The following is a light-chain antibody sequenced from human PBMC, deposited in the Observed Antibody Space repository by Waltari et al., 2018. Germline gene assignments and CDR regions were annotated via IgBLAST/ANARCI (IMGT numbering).Light chain of an antibody. V-gene: IGKV4-1*01. CDR3: QQYYRTPPN. CDR1: QSVLYSSNNKNY. J-gene: IGKJ4*01. Sequence: DIVLTQSPDSLAVSLGERATINCKSSQSVLYSSNNKNYLAWYQQKPGQTPKLLIYWASTRESGGPDRFSGSGSGTDFTLTISSLQAEDVAVYYCQQYYRTPPNVGGGTKVEIK. CDR2: WAS.